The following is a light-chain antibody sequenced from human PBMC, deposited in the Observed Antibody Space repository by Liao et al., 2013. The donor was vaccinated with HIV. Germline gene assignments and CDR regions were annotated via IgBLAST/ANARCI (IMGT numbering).Light chain of an antibody. J-gene: IGLJ2*01. V-gene: IGLV3-21*04. CDR3: QVWDSSTEMRI. CDR1: NIGTKS. CDR2: FDS. Sequence: SYELTQPPSVSVAPGKTARITCGGINIGTKSVHWYQQKPGQAPVLVIYFDSDRPSGIPERFSGSKSGNTATLTIRRVEAVDEGDYYCQVWDSSTEMRIFGGGTKLTVL.